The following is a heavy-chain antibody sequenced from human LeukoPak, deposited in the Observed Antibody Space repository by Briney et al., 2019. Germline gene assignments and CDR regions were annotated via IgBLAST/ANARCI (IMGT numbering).Heavy chain of an antibody. Sequence: PGGSLRLSCAASGFTLSSSWMHWVRHSPAKGLVWVARITSDGTDTKYADSVKGRFTISRDIAKNTSYLQMNSLRVEDTALYYCARERFHYDVWGQGTLVTVSS. CDR2: ITSDGTDT. V-gene: IGHV3-74*01. D-gene: IGHD3-22*01. CDR3: ARERFHYDV. J-gene: IGHJ4*02. CDR1: GFTLSSSW.